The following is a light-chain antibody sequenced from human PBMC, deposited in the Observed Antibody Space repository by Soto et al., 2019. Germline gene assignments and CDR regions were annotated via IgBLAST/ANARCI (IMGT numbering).Light chain of an antibody. CDR2: EVR. CDR1: NSDVGTYNY. V-gene: IGLV2-8*01. Sequence: QSALAQPPSASGSPGQSVTITCTGTNSDVGTYNYVCWYQLHPGKAPKFLIYEVRRRPFGVPDRFSGSKSGNTASLTVVGLQAEDEADYYGCSHAGRNNLVFGGGTKLTVL. CDR3: CSHAGRNNLV. J-gene: IGLJ3*02.